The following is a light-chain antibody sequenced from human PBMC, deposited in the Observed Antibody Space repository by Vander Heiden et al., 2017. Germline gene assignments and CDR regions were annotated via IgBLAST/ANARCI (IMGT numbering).Light chain of an antibody. CDR3: QAWDSSTENVV. CDR2: QDS. V-gene: IGLV3-1*01. CDR1: KLGDEF. Sequence: SYDLTQPPSVSVSPGQTASITCSGDKLGDEFACWYQQKPGQSPVLVIYQDSKRPAGIPERFSGSNSGNTATLTISGAQARDEADYYCQAWDSSTENVVFGGGTKLTLL. J-gene: IGLJ2*01.